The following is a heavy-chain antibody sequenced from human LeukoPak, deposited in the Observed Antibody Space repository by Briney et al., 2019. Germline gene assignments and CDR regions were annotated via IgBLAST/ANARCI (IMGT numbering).Heavy chain of an antibody. J-gene: IGHJ4*02. D-gene: IGHD6-13*01. Sequence: KTGGSLRLSCATSGFIFSNYWMSWVRQAPGKGLEWVSSISSSSSYIYHADSVKGRFTISRDNAKNSLYLQMNSLRAEDTAVYYCARGSPSDYWGQGTLVTVSS. V-gene: IGHV3-21*01. CDR2: ISSSSSYI. CDR1: GFIFSNYW. CDR3: ARGSPSDY.